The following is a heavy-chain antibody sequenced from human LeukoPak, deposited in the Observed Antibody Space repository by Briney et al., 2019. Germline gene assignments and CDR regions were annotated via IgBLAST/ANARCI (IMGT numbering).Heavy chain of an antibody. J-gene: IGHJ4*02. CDR3: ARVSGAAMVGASYYFDY. D-gene: IGHD5-18*01. CDR2: IYSGGST. V-gene: IGHV3-53*01. Sequence: GGSLRLSCAASGFIVSSNYMSWVRQAPGKGLEWVSVIYSGGSTYYADTVKGQFTISRDNSKNTLYLQMNSLRAEDTAVYYCARVSGAAMVGASYYFDYWGQGTLVTVSS. CDR1: GFIVSSNY.